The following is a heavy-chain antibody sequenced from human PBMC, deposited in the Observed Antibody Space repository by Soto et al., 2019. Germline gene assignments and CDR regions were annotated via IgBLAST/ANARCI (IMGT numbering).Heavy chain of an antibody. CDR1: GFNFSRFW. D-gene: IGHD2-2*01. Sequence: GGSLRLSCTASGFNFSRFWTHWVRQVPGRGLVWVSHINSDGSRTSYADSVKGRFTISRDNAKNTLFLQMNSLSAEDTAVYYCARDLSSCSSARCYSFYYGMDLWGQGTTGTVSS. CDR3: ARDLSSCSSARCYSFYYGMDL. CDR2: INSDGSRT. J-gene: IGHJ6*02. V-gene: IGHV3-74*01.